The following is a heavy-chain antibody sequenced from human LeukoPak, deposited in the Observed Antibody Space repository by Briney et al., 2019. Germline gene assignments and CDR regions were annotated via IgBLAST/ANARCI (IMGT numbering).Heavy chain of an antibody. CDR3: TTDADTAMVDYYYGMDV. V-gene: IGHV3-15*01. CDR1: GFTFSNAW. D-gene: IGHD5-18*01. Sequence: PGGSLRLSCAASGFTFSNAWTSWVRQAPGKGLEWVGRIKSKTDGGTTDYAAPVKGRFTISRDDSKNTLYLQMNSLKTEDTAVYYCTTDADTAMVDYYYGMDVWGQGTTVTVSS. CDR2: IKSKTDGGTT. J-gene: IGHJ6*02.